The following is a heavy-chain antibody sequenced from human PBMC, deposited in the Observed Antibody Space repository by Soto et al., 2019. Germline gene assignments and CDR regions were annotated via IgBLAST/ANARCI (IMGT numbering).Heavy chain of an antibody. Sequence: SETLSLTCTVSGGSISSGDYYWSWIRQPPGKGLEWIGYIYYSGSTYYNPSLKSRVTISVDTSKNQFSLNMTYVTAADTAVYYCAREIPSRYYFDNWGQGTLVTVSS. D-gene: IGHD2-2*02. CDR2: IYYSGST. V-gene: IGHV4-30-4*01. J-gene: IGHJ4*02. CDR1: GGSISSGDYY. CDR3: AREIPSRYYFDN.